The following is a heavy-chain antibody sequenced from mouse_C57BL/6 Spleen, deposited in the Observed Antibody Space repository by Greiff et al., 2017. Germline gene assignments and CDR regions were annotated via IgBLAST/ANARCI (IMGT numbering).Heavy chain of an antibody. Sequence: EVQLQQSGAELVKPGASVKLSCTASGFNIKDYYMHWVKQRTEQGLEWIGRIDPEDGETKSAPKFQGKATITADTSSNTAYLQLSSLTSEDTAVYYCARDYGNYGGYFDVWGTGTTVTVSS. CDR2: IDPEDGET. CDR3: ARDYGNYGGYFDV. J-gene: IGHJ1*03. D-gene: IGHD2-1*01. CDR1: GFNIKDYY. V-gene: IGHV14-2*01.